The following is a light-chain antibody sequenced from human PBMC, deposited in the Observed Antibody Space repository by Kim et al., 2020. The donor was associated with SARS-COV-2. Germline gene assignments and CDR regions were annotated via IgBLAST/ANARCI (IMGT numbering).Light chain of an antibody. Sequence: GQSVTIYCTGTNSDVGGYESVSWYQQHPGKAPKLVIFDVKKVPSGVTDRFYGSKSGTTASLTIYRLQAEDEADYFCCSYAGSYTWVFGGGTQLTVL. J-gene: IGLJ3*02. CDR1: NSDVGGYES. V-gene: IGLV2-11*01. CDR2: DVK. CDR3: CSYAGSYTWV.